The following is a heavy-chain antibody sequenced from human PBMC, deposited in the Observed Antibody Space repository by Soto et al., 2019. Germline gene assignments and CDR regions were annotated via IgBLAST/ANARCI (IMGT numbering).Heavy chain of an antibody. Sequence: PSETLSLTCTVSGGSISSYYWSWIRQPAGKGLEWIGRIYTSGSTNYNPSPKSRVTMSVDTSKNQFSLKLSSVTAADTAVYYCARFPYYDFWSGYGMDVWGQGTTGTVAS. CDR2: IYTSGST. CDR1: GGSISSYY. CDR3: ARFPYYDFWSGYGMDV. V-gene: IGHV4-4*07. J-gene: IGHJ6*02. D-gene: IGHD3-3*01.